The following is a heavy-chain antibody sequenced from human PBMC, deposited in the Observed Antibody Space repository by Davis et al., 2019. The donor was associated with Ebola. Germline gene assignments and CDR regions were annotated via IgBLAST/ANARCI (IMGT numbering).Heavy chain of an antibody. CDR2: INPNSGGT. CDR1: GYTFTSYG. J-gene: IGHJ5*02. D-gene: IGHD3-10*01. CDR3: ARERWARGGPGWFDP. Sequence: ASVKVSCKASGYTFTSYGISWVRQAPGQGLEWMGWINPNSGGTNYAQKFQGRVTITRDTSASTAYMELSSLRSEDTAVYYCARERWARGGPGWFDPWGQGTLVTVSS. V-gene: IGHV1-18*01.